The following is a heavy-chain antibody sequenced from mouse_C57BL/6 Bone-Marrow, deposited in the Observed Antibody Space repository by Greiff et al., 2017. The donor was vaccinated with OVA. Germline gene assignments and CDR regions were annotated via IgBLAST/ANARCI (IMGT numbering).Heavy chain of an antibody. J-gene: IGHJ2*01. D-gene: IGHD1-1*01. CDR2: IHPNSGST. V-gene: IGHV1-64*01. CDR1: GYTFTSYW. CDR3: ARFITTVVADY. Sequence: QVQLQQPGAELVKPGASVKLSCKASGYTFTSYWMHWVKQRPGQGLEWIGMIHPNSGSTNYNEKFKSKATLTVDKSSSTAYMQLSSLTSEDAAVYYCARFITTVVADYWGQGTTLTVSS.